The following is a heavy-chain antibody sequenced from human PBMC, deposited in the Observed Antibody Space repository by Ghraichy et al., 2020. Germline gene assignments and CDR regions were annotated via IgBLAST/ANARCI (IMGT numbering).Heavy chain of an antibody. D-gene: IGHD2-15*01. CDR2: VSYDGSNM. Sequence: GGSLRLSYSASGFMFSYYAMHWVRQAPGKGLEWVAMVSYDGSNMFYADSVKGRFTISRDKSKNTLYLQMKSLRSEDTGTYYCAKMFEDYYASGKGYSYYNYMDVWGKGTTVIVSS. CDR1: GFMFSYYA. V-gene: IGHV3-30*18. CDR3: AKMFEDYYASGKGYSYYNYMDV. J-gene: IGHJ6*03.